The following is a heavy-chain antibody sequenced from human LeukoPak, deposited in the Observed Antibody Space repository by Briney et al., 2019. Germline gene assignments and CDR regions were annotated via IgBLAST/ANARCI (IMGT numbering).Heavy chain of an antibody. CDR1: GYSISSSNW. CDR3: ARIGSDDTALDY. V-gene: IGHV4-28*01. J-gene: IGHJ4*02. D-gene: IGHD5-18*01. CDR2: IYYSGST. Sequence: MPSETLSLTCAVSGYSISSSNWWGWIRQPPGKGLEWIGYIYYSGSTYYNPSLKSRVTMSVDTSKNQFSLKLSSVTAVDTAVYYCARIGSDDTALDYWGQGTLVTASS.